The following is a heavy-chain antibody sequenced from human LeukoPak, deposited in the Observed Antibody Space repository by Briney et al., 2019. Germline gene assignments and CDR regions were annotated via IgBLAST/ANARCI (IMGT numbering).Heavy chain of an antibody. Sequence: SETLSLTCTVSGYSISSGYYWGWIQQPPGKGLEWIGSIYHSGSTYYNPSLKSRVTISVDTSKNQFSLKLSSVTAADTAVYYCARDGWYYYDSSGYYEIDYWGQGTLVTVSS. CDR2: IYHSGST. CDR1: GYSISSGYY. J-gene: IGHJ4*02. V-gene: IGHV4-38-2*02. D-gene: IGHD3-22*01. CDR3: ARDGWYYYDSSGYYEIDY.